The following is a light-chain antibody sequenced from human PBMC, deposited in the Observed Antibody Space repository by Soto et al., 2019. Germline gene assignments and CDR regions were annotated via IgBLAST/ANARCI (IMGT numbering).Light chain of an antibody. CDR1: NDDIGAYNY. Sequence: QSVLAQPASVSGSPGQSITISCTGGNDDIGAYNYVSWYQQHPGKAPKLMIYEVNDRPSGVSNRFSGSKSGNTASLTISGLQAEDEADYYCCSYTSINTWVFGGGTKLTVL. J-gene: IGLJ3*02. V-gene: IGLV2-14*01. CDR3: CSYTSINTWV. CDR2: EVN.